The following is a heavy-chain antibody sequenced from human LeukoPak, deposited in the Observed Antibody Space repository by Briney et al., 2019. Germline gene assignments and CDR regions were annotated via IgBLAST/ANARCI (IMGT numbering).Heavy chain of an antibody. D-gene: IGHD6-25*01. CDR1: GYSFTSYW. J-gene: IGHJ4*02. CDR3: ATRHVRSVYPFDY. CDR2: IYPGDSET. V-gene: IGHV5-51*01. Sequence: KNGESLKISCKGSGYSFTSYWIGWVRQMPGKGLEWMGIIYPGDSETRYSPSFQGQVTISADKSILTAYLQWTSLKASDTAMYFCATRHVRSVYPFDYWGQGTLVTVSS.